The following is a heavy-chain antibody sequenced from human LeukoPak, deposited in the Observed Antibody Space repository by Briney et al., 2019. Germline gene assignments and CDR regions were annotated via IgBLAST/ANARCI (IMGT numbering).Heavy chain of an antibody. CDR3: ARRPGSGRRDYFDY. J-gene: IGHJ4*02. CDR1: GGSISSGGYS. V-gene: IGHV4-30-2*01. Sequence: SQTLSLTCAVSGGSISSGGYSWRWIRQPPGKGLEWIGYIYHSGSTYYNPSLKSRVTISVDTSKNQFSLKLSSVTAADTAVYYCARRPGSGRRDYFDYWGQGTLVTVPS. CDR2: IYHSGST.